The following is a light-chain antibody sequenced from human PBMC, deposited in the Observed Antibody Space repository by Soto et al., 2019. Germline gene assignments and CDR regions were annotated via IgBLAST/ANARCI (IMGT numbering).Light chain of an antibody. Sequence: SPLAQRPSASGSPGDSFGIACTGTSSDIVAYIYVSWYQQHPGKAPKIMISEASSRTSGAPQRFSRSKSGNTTYLTVSALQADDAAHYYGSSYAGSKNPVFGTGTKVT. V-gene: IGLV2-8*01. J-gene: IGLJ1*01. CDR3: SSYAGSKNPV. CDR1: SSDIVAYIY. CDR2: EAS.